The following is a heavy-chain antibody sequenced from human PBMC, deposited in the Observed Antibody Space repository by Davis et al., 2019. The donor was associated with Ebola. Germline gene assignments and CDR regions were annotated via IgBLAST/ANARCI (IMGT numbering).Heavy chain of an antibody. J-gene: IGHJ3*02. CDR1: GGSISSSNW. Sequence: PSETLSLTCAVSGGSISSSNWWSWVRQPPGKGLEWIGEIYHSGSTNYNPSLKSRVTISVDKSKNQFSLKLSSVTAADTAVYYCARDGGTAMAKHTIAFDIWGQGTMVTVSS. CDR3: ARDGGTAMAKHTIAFDI. D-gene: IGHD5-18*01. V-gene: IGHV4-4*02. CDR2: IYHSGST.